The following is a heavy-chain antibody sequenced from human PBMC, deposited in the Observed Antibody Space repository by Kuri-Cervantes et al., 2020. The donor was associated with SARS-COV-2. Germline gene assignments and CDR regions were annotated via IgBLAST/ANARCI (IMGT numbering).Heavy chain of an antibody. CDR2: IYYSGST. V-gene: IGHV4-30-4*01. CDR1: GGSISSGDYY. D-gene: IGHD6-19*01. J-gene: IGHJ6*02. CDR3: ARHGAVVGGYYYPMDV. Sequence: SCTVSGGSISSGDYYWSWIRQPPGKGLEWIGYIYYSGSTYYNPSLKSRVTISIDTSKNQFSLELNSVTAADTSVYYCARHGAVVGGYYYPMDVWGQGTTVTVSS.